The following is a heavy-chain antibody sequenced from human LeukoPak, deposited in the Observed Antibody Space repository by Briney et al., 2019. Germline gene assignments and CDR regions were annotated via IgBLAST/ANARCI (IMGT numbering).Heavy chain of an antibody. CDR2: ISYDGSNK. Sequence: GGSLRLSCAASGFTFSSYAMHWVRQAPGKGLEWVAVISYDGSNKYYADSVKGRFTISRDNSKNTLYLQMNSLRAEDTAVYYCAREVYSSGWYPYYYYSMDVWGQGTTVTVSS. J-gene: IGHJ6*02. V-gene: IGHV3-30-3*01. D-gene: IGHD6-19*01. CDR3: AREVYSSGWYPYYYYSMDV. CDR1: GFTFSSYA.